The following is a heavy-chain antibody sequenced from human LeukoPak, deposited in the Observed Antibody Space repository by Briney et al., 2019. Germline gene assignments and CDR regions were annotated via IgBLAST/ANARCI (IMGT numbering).Heavy chain of an antibody. CDR1: GFTFSSYS. CDR2: ISYDGSNK. Sequence: GGSLRLSCAASGFTFSSYSMNWVRQAPGKGLEWVAVISYDGSNKYYADSVKGRFTISRDNSKNTLYLQMNSLRAEDTAVYYCAKDQGRDYYDSSGYDYWGQGTLVTVSS. D-gene: IGHD3-22*01. J-gene: IGHJ4*02. V-gene: IGHV3-30*18. CDR3: AKDQGRDYYDSSGYDY.